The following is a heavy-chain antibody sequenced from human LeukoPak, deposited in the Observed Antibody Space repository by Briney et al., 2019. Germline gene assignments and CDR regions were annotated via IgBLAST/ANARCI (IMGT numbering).Heavy chain of an antibody. J-gene: IGHJ4*02. CDR1: GFTVSSND. Sequence: PGGSLRLSCTVSGFTVSSNDMSWVRQAQGKGLEWVSFMFSDNTHYSDSVKGRVTISRDNSKNTLYLQMNSRRAEATAVYYCARRAGAYSHPYDYWGQGTLVTVSS. CDR3: ARRAGAYSHPYDY. V-gene: IGHV3-53*01. D-gene: IGHD4/OR15-4a*01. CDR2: MFSDNT.